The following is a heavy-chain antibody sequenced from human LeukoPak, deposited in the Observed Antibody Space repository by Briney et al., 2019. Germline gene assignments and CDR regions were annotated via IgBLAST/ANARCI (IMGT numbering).Heavy chain of an antibody. J-gene: IGHJ6*03. CDR1: GYTFTSYS. CDR2: MNPNSGNT. D-gene: IGHD6-19*01. V-gene: IGHV1-8*01. CDR3: ARGITGYSSGWYVEYYYYMDV. Sequence: ASVKVSCKASGYTFTSYSITWVRQTPGQGREWMGWMNPNSGNTGYAQKFQGRVTMTRNTSISTAYMELSSLRSGDTAVYYCARGITGYSSGWYVEYYYYMDVWGKGTTVTISS.